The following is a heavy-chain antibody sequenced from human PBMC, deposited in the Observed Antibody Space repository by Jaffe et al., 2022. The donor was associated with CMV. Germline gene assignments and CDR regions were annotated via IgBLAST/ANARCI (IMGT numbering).Heavy chain of an antibody. D-gene: IGHD3-3*01. CDR2: IYWNDDK. J-gene: IGHJ6*02. V-gene: IGHV2-5*01. Sequence: QITLKESGPTLVKPTQTLTLTCTFSGFSLSTSGVGVGWIRQPPGKALEWLALIYWNDDKRYSPSLKSRLTITKDTSKNQVVLTMTNMDPVDTATYYCAHTVVDFWSGYSPYGMDVWGQGTTVTVSS. CDR3: AHTVVDFWSGYSPYGMDV. CDR1: GFSLSTSGVG.